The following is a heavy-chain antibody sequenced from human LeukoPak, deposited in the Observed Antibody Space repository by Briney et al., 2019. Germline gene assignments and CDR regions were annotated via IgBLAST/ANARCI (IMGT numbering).Heavy chain of an antibody. CDR2: INHSGST. D-gene: IGHD3-22*01. CDR3: ARPRDSSGYYDAFDI. J-gene: IGHJ3*02. V-gene: IGHV4-34*01. CDR1: GGSFSGYY. Sequence: SETLSLTCAVYGGSFSGYYWSWIRQPPGKGLEWIGEINHSGSTNYNPSLKSRVTTSVDTSKNQFSLKLSSVTAADTAVYYCARPRDSSGYYDAFDIWGQGTMVTVSS.